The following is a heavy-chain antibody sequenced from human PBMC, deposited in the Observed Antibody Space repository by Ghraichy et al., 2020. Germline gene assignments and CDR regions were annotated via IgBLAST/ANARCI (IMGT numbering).Heavy chain of an antibody. V-gene: IGHV4-39*01. D-gene: IGHD3-3*01. Sequence: SETLSLTCTVSGGSISSSSYYWGWIRQPPGKGLEWIGSIYYSGSTYYNPSLKSRVTISVDTSKNQFSLKLSSVTAADTAVYYCARHGNYDPIEYYFGYWGQGTLVTVSS. CDR2: IYYSGST. J-gene: IGHJ4*02. CDR1: GGSISSSSYY. CDR3: ARHGNYDPIEYYFGY.